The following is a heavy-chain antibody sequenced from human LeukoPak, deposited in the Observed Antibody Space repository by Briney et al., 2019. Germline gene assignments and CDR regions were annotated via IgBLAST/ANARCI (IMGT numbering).Heavy chain of an antibody. V-gene: IGHV3-7*03. CDR2: IKQDGSEK. D-gene: IGHD3-16*02. CDR3: ATYRRVLDF. CDR1: GFTFSSYS. J-gene: IGHJ4*02. Sequence: GGSLRLSCAASGFTFSSYSMNWVRQAPGKGLEWVANIKQDGSEKYYVDSVKGRFTISRDSAKNSLYLQMNSLRAEDTALYYCATYRRVLDFWGQGTLVTVSS.